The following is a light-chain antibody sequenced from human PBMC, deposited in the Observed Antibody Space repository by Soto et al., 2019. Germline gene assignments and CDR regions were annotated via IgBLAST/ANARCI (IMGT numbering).Light chain of an antibody. Sequence: DIQMTQSPSTLSASLGDRVTINCRASQSINSWWAWYQQKPGTAPKLLIYKASSLESGVPSRFSGSGSETEFTLTISSLQPDDFASYYCQQYSTNSAFGQGTKVEIK. CDR2: KAS. CDR1: QSINSW. V-gene: IGKV1-5*03. CDR3: QQYSTNSA. J-gene: IGKJ1*01.